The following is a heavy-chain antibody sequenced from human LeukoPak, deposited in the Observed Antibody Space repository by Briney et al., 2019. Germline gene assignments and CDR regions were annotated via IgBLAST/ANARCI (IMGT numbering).Heavy chain of an antibody. CDR1: GFTFSSYE. CDR2: ISSSGSTI. J-gene: IGHJ4*02. CDR3: ARTGAGYSYGYLFWDY. Sequence: GGSLRLSCAASGFTFSSYEMNWVRQAPGKGREWVSYISSSGSTIYYADSVKGRFTISRDNAKNSLYLQMNSLRAEDTAVYYCARTGAGYSYGYLFWDYWGQGTLVTVSS. V-gene: IGHV3-48*03. D-gene: IGHD5-18*01.